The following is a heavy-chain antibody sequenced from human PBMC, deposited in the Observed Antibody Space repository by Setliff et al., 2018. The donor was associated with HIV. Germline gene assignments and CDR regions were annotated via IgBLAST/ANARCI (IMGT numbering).Heavy chain of an antibody. Sequence: PGGSLRLSCEASGLTFSSYDFHWVRQAAGKGLEWVSAIGTGGDTYYVDSVKGRFTISRENARNSLYLQMNSLRAGDTAVYYCAREIRTVYTGGHYFYGIDVWGQGTAVTVSS. J-gene: IGHJ6*02. V-gene: IGHV3-13*01. CDR3: AREIRTVYTGGHYFYGIDV. CDR1: GLTFSSYD. CDR2: IGTGGDT. D-gene: IGHD3-16*01.